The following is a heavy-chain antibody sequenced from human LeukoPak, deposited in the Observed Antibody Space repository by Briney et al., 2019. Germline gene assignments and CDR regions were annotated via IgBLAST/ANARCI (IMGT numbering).Heavy chain of an antibody. D-gene: IGHD3-10*01. Sequence: SETLSLTCTVSGGSISSGSNFWGWIRQPPGKRLEWIGSIYYSGSTYYNPSLKSRVTISVDTSKNQFSLTMTSLSAADTAVYYCARHQYYSGSVSLNWFDPWGQGTLVTVSS. CDR3: ARHQYYSGSVSLNWFDP. J-gene: IGHJ5*02. V-gene: IGHV4-39*01. CDR2: IYYSGST. CDR1: GGSISSGSNF.